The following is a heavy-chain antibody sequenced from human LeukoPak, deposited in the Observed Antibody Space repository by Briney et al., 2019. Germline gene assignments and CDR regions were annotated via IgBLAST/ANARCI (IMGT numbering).Heavy chain of an antibody. CDR1: GFTFSSFS. J-gene: IGHJ4*02. CDR3: AREYDGAFDY. Sequence: GGSLRLSCAASGFTFSSFSMNWVRQAPGKGLEWVSCVSSTTTYIYYADSVKGRFTISRDNAKNSLYLQMNSLRAEDTAVYYCAREYDGAFDYWGQGTPVTVSS. CDR2: VSSTTTYI. V-gene: IGHV3-21*01. D-gene: IGHD3-16*01.